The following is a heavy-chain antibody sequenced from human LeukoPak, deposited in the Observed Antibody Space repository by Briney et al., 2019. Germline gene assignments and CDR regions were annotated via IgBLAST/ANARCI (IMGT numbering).Heavy chain of an antibody. CDR3: TTYYYYYMDV. CDR1: GFTFGDYA. Sequence: GGSLRLSCTGSGFTFGDYAISWVRQAPGKGLEWLGFIRSKDNDGTTDYAASVKGRFTISRDDSKNTLYLQMNSLKTEDTAVYYCTTYYYYYMDVWGKGTTVTISS. CDR2: IRSKDNDGTT. V-gene: IGHV3-49*04. J-gene: IGHJ6*03.